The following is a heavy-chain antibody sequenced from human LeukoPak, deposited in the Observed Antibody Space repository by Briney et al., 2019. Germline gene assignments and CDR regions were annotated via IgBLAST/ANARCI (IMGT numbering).Heavy chain of an antibody. CDR2: ISGSGGST. D-gene: IGHD4-11*01. CDR3: AKDRDYSYDYYMDV. Sequence: PGGSLRLACAASGYTFSTYWMSWVRQAPGKGLEWVSSISGSGGSTYYADSVKGRFTISRDNSKNTLYLQMNSLRAEDTAVYYCAKDRDYSYDYYMDVWGKGTTVTVCS. J-gene: IGHJ6*03. CDR1: GYTFSTYW. V-gene: IGHV3-23*01.